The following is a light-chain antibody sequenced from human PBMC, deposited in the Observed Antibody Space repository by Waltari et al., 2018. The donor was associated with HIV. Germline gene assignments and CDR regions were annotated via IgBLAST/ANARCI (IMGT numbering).Light chain of an antibody. V-gene: IGLV1-47*01. J-gene: IGLJ2*01. CDR3: AAWDDSLDGPVV. CDR2: RNN. CDR1: DSNIRGSF. Sequence: QSVLTQPPSASGTPGPRVTISCSGSDSNIRGSFVSWYQQLPGTAPKLIIHRNNQRPSGVPDRFSGSKSGTSASLVITGLRSEDEAEYHCAAWDDSLDGPVVFGGGTKLTVL.